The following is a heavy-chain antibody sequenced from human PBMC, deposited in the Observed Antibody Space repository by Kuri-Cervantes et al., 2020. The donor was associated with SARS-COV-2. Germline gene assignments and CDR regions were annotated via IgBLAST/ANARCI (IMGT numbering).Heavy chain of an antibody. V-gene: IGHV4-34*01. D-gene: IGHD6-13*01. CDR3: ARAELGLGWFFDL. Sequence: GSLRLSCEVYGGSLSYYYWSWVRQPPGKGLEWIGEINHSGSTNYNPSLKSRVTISGDTSKNQFSLKLSSVTAADTAVYYCARAELGLGWFFDLRGRGTLVTVSS. CDR2: INHSGST. J-gene: IGHJ2*01. CDR1: GGSLSYYY.